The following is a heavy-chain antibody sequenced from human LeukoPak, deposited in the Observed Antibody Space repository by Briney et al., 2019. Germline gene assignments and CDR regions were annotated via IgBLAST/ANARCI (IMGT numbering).Heavy chain of an antibody. J-gene: IGHJ5*01. D-gene: IGHD3-10*01. Sequence: PGGSLRLSCAASGFTFSSYAMNWVRQAPGKGLQWVSAISGSGGSTYYADSVKGRFTISRDNSKNTLFLQMNSLRAEDTAIYYCARVWWHRGHWFDSWGQGTLVTVSS. CDR2: ISGSGGST. CDR1: GFTFSSYA. V-gene: IGHV3-23*01. CDR3: ARVWWHRGHWFDS.